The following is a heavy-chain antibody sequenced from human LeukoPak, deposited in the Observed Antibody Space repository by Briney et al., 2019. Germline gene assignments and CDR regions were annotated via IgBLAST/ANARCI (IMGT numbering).Heavy chain of an antibody. CDR1: GGSISSYY. CDR3: ARGYYDILTGYWSEYYFDY. V-gene: IGHV4-59*12. J-gene: IGHJ4*02. CDR2: IYHSGST. D-gene: IGHD3-9*01. Sequence: PSETLSLTCTVSGGSISSYYWSWVRQPPGKGLEWIGEIYHSGSTNYNPSLKSRVTISVDKSKNQFSLKLSSVTAADTAVYYCARGYYDILTGYWSEYYFDYWGQGTLVTVSS.